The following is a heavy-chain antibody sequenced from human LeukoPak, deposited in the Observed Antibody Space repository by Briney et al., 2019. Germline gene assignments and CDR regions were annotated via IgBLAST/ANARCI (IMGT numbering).Heavy chain of an antibody. CDR3: ARVRAAGMDWLDP. CDR2: MSYNGST. V-gene: IGHV4-59*01. Sequence: SETLSLTCTVSGGSIGRYHWSWIRQPPGKGLEWIGYMSYNGSTNYNLSLKSRVTISVDTSKNQFSLKLSSVTAADTAVYYCARVRAAGMDWLDPWGQGTLVTVSS. CDR1: GGSIGRYH. J-gene: IGHJ5*02. D-gene: IGHD6-13*01.